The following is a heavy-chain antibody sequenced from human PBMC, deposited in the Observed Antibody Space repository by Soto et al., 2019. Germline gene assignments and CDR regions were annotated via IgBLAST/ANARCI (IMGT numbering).Heavy chain of an antibody. CDR2: IYYSGST. CDR1: GGSISSSSYY. Sequence: QLLESGPGLVKPSETLSLTCTVSGGSISSSSYYWGWIRQPPGKGLEWIGSIYYSGSTYYNPSLKSRVTISVDTSKNQFSLKLSSVTAADTAVYYCASQRVTTLYYWGQGTLVTVSS. CDR3: ASQRVTTLYY. V-gene: IGHV4-39*01. D-gene: IGHD1-1*01. J-gene: IGHJ4*02.